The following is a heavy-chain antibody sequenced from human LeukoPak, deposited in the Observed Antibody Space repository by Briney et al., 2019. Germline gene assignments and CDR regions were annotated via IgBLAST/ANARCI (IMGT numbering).Heavy chain of an antibody. V-gene: IGHV3-30*04. CDR3: ARGQPYYYDSSGYNFDY. Sequence: GRSLRLSCAASGFTFSSYAMHWVRQAPGKGLEWVAVISYDGSNKYYADSVKGRFTISRDNSKNTLYLQMNSLRAEDTAVYYCARGQPYYYDSSGYNFDYWGQGTLVTVSS. D-gene: IGHD3-22*01. J-gene: IGHJ4*02. CDR2: ISYDGSNK. CDR1: GFTFSSYA.